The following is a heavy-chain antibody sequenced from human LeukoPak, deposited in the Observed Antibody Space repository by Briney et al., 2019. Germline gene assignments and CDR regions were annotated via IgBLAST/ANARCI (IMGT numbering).Heavy chain of an antibody. J-gene: IGHJ5*02. D-gene: IGHD2-2*01. CDR1: GGSLSISNW. V-gene: IGHV4-4*02. CDR2: IYLSGST. CDR3: ARSCSSTSCYSSAVWFDP. Sequence: PSGTLSLTRAVSGGSLSISNWWSWVRQPPGKGLEGIEEIYLSGSTNYNPSPKSRDTISVDKPKNQFSLKLSSVTAADTAVYYCARSCSSTSCYSSAVWFDPWGQGTLVTVSS.